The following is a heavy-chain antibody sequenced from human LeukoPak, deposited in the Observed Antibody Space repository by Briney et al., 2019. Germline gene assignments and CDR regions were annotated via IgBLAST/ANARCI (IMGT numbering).Heavy chain of an antibody. Sequence: PSETLSLTCTVSGGSISSGGYYWSWIRQHPGKGLEWIGYIYYSGSTYYNPSLRSRVTISVDTSKNHFSLKLSSVTAADTAVYYCARARKQQLYFDAFDIWGQGTMVTVSS. CDR2: IYYSGST. V-gene: IGHV4-31*03. D-gene: IGHD6-13*01. J-gene: IGHJ3*02. CDR3: ARARKQQLYFDAFDI. CDR1: GGSISSGGYY.